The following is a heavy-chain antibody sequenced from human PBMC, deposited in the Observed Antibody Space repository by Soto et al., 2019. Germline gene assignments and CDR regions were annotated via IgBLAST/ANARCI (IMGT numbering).Heavy chain of an antibody. CDR1: GFTFTTYA. Sequence: GGSLRLSCAASGFTFTTYAMTWVRQAPGKGLEWVSTVTGGGGGTYYPDSVKGRFIISRDNSKNTLYLQMNSLRADDTAVYYCARSAGNCGGGSCYPHWFDPWGQGALVTVSS. D-gene: IGHD2-15*01. CDR3: ARSAGNCGGGSCYPHWFDP. V-gene: IGHV3-23*01. CDR2: VTGGGGGT. J-gene: IGHJ5*02.